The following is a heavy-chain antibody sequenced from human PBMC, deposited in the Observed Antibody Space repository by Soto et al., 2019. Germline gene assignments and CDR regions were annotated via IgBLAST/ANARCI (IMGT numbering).Heavy chain of an antibody. CDR2: ISYDGSNK. Sequence: QVQLVESGGGVVQPGRSLRLSCAASGSTFSSYAMHWVRQAPGKGLEWVAVISYDGSNKYYADSVKGRFTISRDNSKNTLYLQMNSLRAEDTAVYYCAREGRGYYDSSGWFDYWGQGTLVTVSS. V-gene: IGHV3-30-3*01. CDR3: AREGRGYYDSSGWFDY. D-gene: IGHD3-22*01. CDR1: GSTFSSYA. J-gene: IGHJ4*02.